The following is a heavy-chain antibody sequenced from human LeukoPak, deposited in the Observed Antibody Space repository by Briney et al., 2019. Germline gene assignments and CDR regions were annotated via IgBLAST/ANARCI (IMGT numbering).Heavy chain of an antibody. D-gene: IGHD2-2*01. V-gene: IGHV3-74*01. CDR3: ARGYCSSTGCHDYYFDY. CDR1: GFTFSSYW. J-gene: IGHJ4*02. Sequence: GGSLRLSCAASGFTFSSYWMHWVRQAPGKGLVWVSRINSDGSSTSYADSVKGRFTLSRDNARNTLYLQMNSLRAEDTAVYYCARGYCSSTGCHDYYFDYWGQGTLVTVSS. CDR2: INSDGSST.